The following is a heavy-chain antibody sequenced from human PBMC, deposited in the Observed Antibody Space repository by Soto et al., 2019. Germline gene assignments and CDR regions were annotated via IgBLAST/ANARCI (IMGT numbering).Heavy chain of an antibody. J-gene: IGHJ3*02. D-gene: IGHD1-26*01. V-gene: IGHV1-69*12. CDR3: ASGGELRGGDAFDI. CDR2: IIPIFGTA. Sequence: QVQLVQSGAEVKKPGSSVKVSCKASGGTFSSYAISWVRQAPGQGLEWMGGIIPIFGTANYAQKFQGRVTITADERTSTAYMELSSLRSEDTAVYYCASGGELRGGDAFDIWGQGTMVTVSS. CDR1: GGTFSSYA.